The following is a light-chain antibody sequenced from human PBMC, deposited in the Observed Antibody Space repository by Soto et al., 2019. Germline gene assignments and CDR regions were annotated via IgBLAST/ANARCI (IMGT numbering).Light chain of an antibody. CDR1: SSDVGGDDY. J-gene: IGLJ1*01. V-gene: IGLV2-11*01. CDR2: DVS. CDR3: CSYAGSYTYV. Sequence: QSALTQPRSLSGSPGQSVTLSCTGTSSDVGGDDYVSWYQQHPGKAPKLMIYDVSRRPSGVPDRFSGSESGNTASLTISGLQAEDEADYYCCSYAGSYTYVFGTGTKLTVL.